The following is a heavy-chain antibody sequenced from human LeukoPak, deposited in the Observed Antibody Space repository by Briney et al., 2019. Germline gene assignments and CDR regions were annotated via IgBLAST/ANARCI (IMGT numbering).Heavy chain of an antibody. CDR1: GGSISSSSYY. Sequence: SETLSLTCTVSGGSISSSSYYWGWIRQPPGKGLEWIGSIYYSVSTYYNPSLKSRVTISVDTSKNQFSLKLSSVTAADTAVYYCASELLWFGELSDWFDPWGQGTLVTVSS. D-gene: IGHD3-10*01. J-gene: IGHJ5*02. V-gene: IGHV4-39*01. CDR2: IYYSVST. CDR3: ASELLWFGELSDWFDP.